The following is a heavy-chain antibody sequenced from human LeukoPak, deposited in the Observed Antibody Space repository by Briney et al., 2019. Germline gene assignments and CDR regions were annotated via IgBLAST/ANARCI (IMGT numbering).Heavy chain of an antibody. CDR3: ANLGYCSGGSCWD. D-gene: IGHD2-15*01. Sequence: KSSETLSLTCAVYGGSFSGYYWSWIRQPPGKGLEWIGEINHSGSTNYNPSLKSRVTISVDTSKNQFSLKLSSVTAADTAVYYCANLGYCSGGSCWDWGQGTLVTVSS. CDR1: GGSFSGYY. J-gene: IGHJ4*02. CDR2: INHSGST. V-gene: IGHV4-34*01.